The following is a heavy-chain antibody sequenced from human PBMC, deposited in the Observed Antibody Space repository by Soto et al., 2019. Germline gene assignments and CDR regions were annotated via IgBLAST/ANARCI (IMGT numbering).Heavy chain of an antibody. CDR3: ARLVERYYYYMDV. V-gene: IGHV4-39*01. D-gene: IGHD2-2*01. Sequence: ETLSLTCTVSGGSISSSSYCWGWIRQPPGKGLEWIGSIYYSGSTYYNPSLKSRVTISVDTSKNQFSLKLSSVTAADTAVYYCARLVERYYYYMDVWGKGTTVTVSS. CDR2: IYYSGST. CDR1: GGSISSSSYC. J-gene: IGHJ6*03.